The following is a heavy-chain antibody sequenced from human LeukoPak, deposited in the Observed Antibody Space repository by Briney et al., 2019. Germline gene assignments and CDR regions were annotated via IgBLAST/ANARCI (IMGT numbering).Heavy chain of an antibody. V-gene: IGHV4-59*08. J-gene: IGHJ5*02. CDR3: ARPYYYDSRIDP. Sequence: KPSETLSLTCTVSGGSISSYYWSWIRQPPGKGLEWIGYIHYSGSTYYNPSLKSRVTISVDTSKNQLSLKLSSVTAADTAVYYCARPYYYDSRIDPWGQGTLVTVSS. D-gene: IGHD3-22*01. CDR2: IHYSGST. CDR1: GGSISSYY.